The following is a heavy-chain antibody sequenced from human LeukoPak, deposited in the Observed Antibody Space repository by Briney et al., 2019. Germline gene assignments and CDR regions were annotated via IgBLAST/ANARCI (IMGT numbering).Heavy chain of an antibody. CDR1: GFTFSSSA. D-gene: IGHD3-16*01. J-gene: IGHJ4*02. Sequence: PGGSLRLSCAASGFTFSSSAMHWVRQAPGKGLEWVAVISYDGSNKYYADSVKGRFTISRDNAKNTLHLQMNSLRAEDTAVYYCARDGDGYEPIDYWGQGTLVTVSS. CDR2: ISYDGSNK. CDR3: ARDGDGYEPIDY. V-gene: IGHV3-30-3*01.